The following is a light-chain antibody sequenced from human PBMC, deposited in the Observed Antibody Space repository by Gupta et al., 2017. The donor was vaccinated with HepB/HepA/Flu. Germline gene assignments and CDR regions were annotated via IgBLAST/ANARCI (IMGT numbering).Light chain of an antibody. CDR3: QQAGSSSFT. CDR2: AAS. CDR1: QKRGTY. Sequence: DSQLTQSPSSLSASVGDGITITCRTSQKRGTYLNWYQHKTGKAPKLLIYAASDLASGVHARFSGSGSVTSFTLTVSRLEPEDFAVYYCQQAGSSSFTFGEGTKVEIK. J-gene: IGKJ4*01. V-gene: IGKV1-39*01.